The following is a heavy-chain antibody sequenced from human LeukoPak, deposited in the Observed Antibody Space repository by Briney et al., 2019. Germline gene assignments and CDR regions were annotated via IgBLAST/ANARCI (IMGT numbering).Heavy chain of an antibody. V-gene: IGHV4-39*07. CDR1: GGSVSSTDYY. Sequence: SETLSLTCTVSGGSVSSTDYYWGWLRQPPGKGLEWIATIYYSGSTYYNPSLNSRVTISVDTSKNQFSLKLSSVTAADTAVYYCARIVGAVLEALIDPWGQGTLVTVSS. CDR3: ARIVGAVLEALIDP. J-gene: IGHJ5*02. CDR2: IYYSGST. D-gene: IGHD1-26*01.